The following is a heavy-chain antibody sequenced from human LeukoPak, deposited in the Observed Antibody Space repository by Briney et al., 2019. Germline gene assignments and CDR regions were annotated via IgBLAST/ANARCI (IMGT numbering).Heavy chain of an antibody. CDR3: ARGPSIAVAGTPYYFDY. CDR1: GGTFSSYD. CDR2: MNPNSGNT. Sequence: GSSVKVSCKASGGTFSSYDINWVRQATGQGLEWMGWMNPNSGNTGYAQKFQGRVTMTRNTSISTAYMELSSLRSEDTAVYYCARGPSIAVAGTPYYFDYWGQGTLVTVSS. V-gene: IGHV1-8*02. J-gene: IGHJ4*02. D-gene: IGHD6-19*01.